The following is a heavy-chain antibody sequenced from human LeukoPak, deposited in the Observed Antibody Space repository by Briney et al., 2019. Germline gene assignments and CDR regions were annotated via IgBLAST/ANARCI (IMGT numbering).Heavy chain of an antibody. CDR2: INPSGGTT. J-gene: IGHJ4*02. CDR1: GYTFTRYY. Sequence: ASLKVSCKASGYTFTRYYMHWVRQAPGQGLEWMGIINPSGGTTSYAQKFQGRVTMTRDTSTSTVYMELSSLTSEDTALYYCAREYVGPGYFDYWGQGTLVTVSS. V-gene: IGHV1-46*01. CDR3: AREYVGPGYFDY. D-gene: IGHD2-15*01.